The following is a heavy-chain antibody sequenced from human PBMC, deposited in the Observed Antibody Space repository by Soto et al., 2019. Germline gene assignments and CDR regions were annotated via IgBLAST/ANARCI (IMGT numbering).Heavy chain of an antibody. D-gene: IGHD2-2*01. J-gene: IGHJ5*02. CDR2: INHSGST. CDR3: ASRRQIVVVPAAIISWFDP. V-gene: IGHV4-34*01. Sequence: SETLSLTCAVYGGSFSGYYWSWIRQPPGKGLEWIGEINHSGSTNYNPSLKSRVTISVDTSKNQFSLKLSSVTAADMAVYYCASRRQIVVVPAAIISWFDPWGQGPLVTVSS. CDR1: GGSFSGYY.